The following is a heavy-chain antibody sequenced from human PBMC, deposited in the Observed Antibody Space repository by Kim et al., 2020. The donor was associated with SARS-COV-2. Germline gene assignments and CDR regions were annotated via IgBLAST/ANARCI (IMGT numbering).Heavy chain of an antibody. J-gene: IGHJ5*02. Sequence: SETLSLTCAVYGGSFSGYYWSWIRQPPGKGLEWIGEINHSGSTNYNPSLKSRVTISVDTSKNQFSLKLSSVTAADTAVYYCARAGIRYYGSGSPGRDNWFDPWGQGTLVTVSS. V-gene: IGHV4-34*01. CDR2: INHSGST. CDR3: ARAGIRYYGSGSPGRDNWFDP. CDR1: GGSFSGYY. D-gene: IGHD3-10*01.